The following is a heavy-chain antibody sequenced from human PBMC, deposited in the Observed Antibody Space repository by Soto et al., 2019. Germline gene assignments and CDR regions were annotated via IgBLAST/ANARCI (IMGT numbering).Heavy chain of an antibody. V-gene: IGHV3-48*01. D-gene: IGHD2-15*01. CDR3: ARDLGGWFDP. CDR2: ISSSSSTI. Sequence: RQAKGKGLEWVSYISSSSSTIYYADSVKGRFTISRDNAKNSLYLQMNSLRAEDTAVYYCARDLGGWFDPWGQGTLVTVSS. J-gene: IGHJ5*02.